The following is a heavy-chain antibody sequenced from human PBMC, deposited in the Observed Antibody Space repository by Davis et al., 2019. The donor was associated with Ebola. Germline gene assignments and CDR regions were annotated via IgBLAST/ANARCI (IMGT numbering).Heavy chain of an antibody. Sequence: LSLSCPVPGGSASSGSYYWSWIRQPPGKGLEWIGYFYYSGSTNYNPSLTSRVTISVDTSKNQFSLKLSSVTAADTAVYYCARVLTTVTTGWFDPWGQGTLVTVSS. V-gene: IGHV4-61*01. D-gene: IGHD4-11*01. CDR1: GGSASSGSYY. CDR3: ARVLTTVTTGWFDP. CDR2: FYYSGST. J-gene: IGHJ5*02.